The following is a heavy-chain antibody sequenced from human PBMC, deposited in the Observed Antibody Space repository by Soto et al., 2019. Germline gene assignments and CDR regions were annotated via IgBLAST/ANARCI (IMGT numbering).Heavy chain of an antibody. CDR3: ARLRRRGCNGLPGSIDQ. Sequence: QVQLVQSGAEVKKPGSSVKVSCKTSGDTFSSYAIHWVRQAPGQGLEWMGGIIPFFNTANYTQKFQDRVTITADEATSTTYMELGGLRSEDTAVYYCARLRRRGCNGLPGSIDQWGQGTLVTVSS. CDR1: GDTFSSYA. CDR2: IIPFFNTA. V-gene: IGHV1-69*01. J-gene: IGHJ4*02. D-gene: IGHD3-10*01.